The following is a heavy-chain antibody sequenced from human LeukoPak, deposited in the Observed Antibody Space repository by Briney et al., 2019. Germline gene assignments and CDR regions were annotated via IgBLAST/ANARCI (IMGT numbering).Heavy chain of an antibody. J-gene: IGHJ4*02. V-gene: IGHV3-23*01. CDR2: ISGNGGST. CDR1: GITFSSYA. Sequence: PGGSLRLSCVASGITFSSYAMSWVRQAPGKGLEWVSGISGNGGSTYYADSVKGRSTISRDNSKNTLYLQMNSLRAKDTAVYYCAKDLGFSSSWYYFDYWGQGTLVTVSS. CDR3: AKDLGFSSSWYYFDY. D-gene: IGHD6-13*01.